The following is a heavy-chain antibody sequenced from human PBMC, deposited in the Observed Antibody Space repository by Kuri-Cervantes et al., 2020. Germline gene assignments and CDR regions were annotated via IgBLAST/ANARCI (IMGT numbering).Heavy chain of an antibody. J-gene: IGHJ4*02. Sequence: SGPTLVKPTQTLTLTCTFSGFSRSTSGVSVGWIRQPPGKALEWLAHIFSNDEKSYSTSLKSRLTISKDTSKSQVVLAMTNMDPVDTATYYCAQMDDYVWGSYRSYYFDYWGQGTLVTVSS. CDR2: IFSNDEK. CDR3: AQMDDYVWGSYRSYYFDY. V-gene: IGHV2-26*01. CDR1: GFSRSTSGVS. D-gene: IGHD3-16*02.